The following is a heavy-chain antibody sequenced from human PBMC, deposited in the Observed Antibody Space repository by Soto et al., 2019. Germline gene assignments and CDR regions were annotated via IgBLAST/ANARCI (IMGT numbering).Heavy chain of an antibody. CDR2: IYPGDSDT. J-gene: IGHJ3*02. Sequence: GESLKISCKGSGYSFTSYWIGWVRQMPGKGLEWMGIIYPGDSDTRYSPSFQGQVTISADKSISTAYLQWSSLKASDTAMYYCARPTYAEYSSRWWVDAFDIWGQGTMVTVSS. CDR3: ARPTYAEYSSRWWVDAFDI. V-gene: IGHV5-51*01. CDR1: GYSFTSYW. D-gene: IGHD6-13*01.